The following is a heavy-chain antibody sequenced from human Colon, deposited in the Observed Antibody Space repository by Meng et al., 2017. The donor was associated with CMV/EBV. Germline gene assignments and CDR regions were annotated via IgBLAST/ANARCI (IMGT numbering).Heavy chain of an antibody. CDR2: IYPGDSDA. CDR1: GNRFSNYW. J-gene: IGHJ4*02. CDR3: ERREYFGTESGN. Sequence: GESLKISCQVSGNRFSNYWIGWVRQMPGKGLDWMAIIYPGDSDAVHNPSFQGRVTISADKSTSTAYLQWSYLRASDTAMYYCERREYFGTESGNWGQGTMVTVSS. D-gene: IGHD2/OR15-2a*01. V-gene: IGHV5-51*01.